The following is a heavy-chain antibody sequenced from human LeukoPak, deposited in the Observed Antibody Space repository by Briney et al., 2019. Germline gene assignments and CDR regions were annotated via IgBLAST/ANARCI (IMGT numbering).Heavy chain of an antibody. J-gene: IGHJ6*03. V-gene: IGHV1-18*01. CDR1: GYTFTSYG. CDR2: ISAYNGNT. CDR3: ARGGVIWFGELLTFTYYYMDV. D-gene: IGHD3-10*01. Sequence: ASVKVSCKASGYTFTSYGISLVRQAPGQGLEWMGWISAYNGNTNYAEKLQGRVTMTTDTSTSTAYMELRSLRSDDTAVYYCARGGVIWFGELLTFTYYYMDVWGKGTTVTVSS.